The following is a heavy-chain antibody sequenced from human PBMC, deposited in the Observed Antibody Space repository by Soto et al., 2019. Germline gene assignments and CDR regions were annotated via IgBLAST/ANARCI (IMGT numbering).Heavy chain of an antibody. Sequence: SETLSRSCAVYCGSFSGYYWSWIRQPPRMGRGLIGEINHSGSTNYNPSLKSRVTISVDTSKNQFSLKLSSVTAAGTSVYYCARDRQDAAAGQQDYYYYGMDVWGQGTTVT. V-gene: IGHV4-34*01. CDR3: ARDRQDAAAGQQDYYYYGMDV. J-gene: IGHJ6*02. CDR2: INHSGST. CDR1: CGSFSGYY. D-gene: IGHD6-13*01.